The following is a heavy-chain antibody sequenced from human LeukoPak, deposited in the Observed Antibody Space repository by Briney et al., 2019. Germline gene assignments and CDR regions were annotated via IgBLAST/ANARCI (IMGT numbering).Heavy chain of an antibody. CDR3: ARTVPGYFFDY. CDR1: GFTFISYW. D-gene: IGHD3-10*01. V-gene: IGHV3-74*01. Sequence: PGGSLRLSCAASGFTFISYWMHWVRQAPGKGLVWVSRINTDGSSTSYADSVKGRFTISRDNAKNTLYLQMNSLRAEDTAVYYCARTVPGYFFDYWGQGTLVTVSS. J-gene: IGHJ4*02. CDR2: INTDGSST.